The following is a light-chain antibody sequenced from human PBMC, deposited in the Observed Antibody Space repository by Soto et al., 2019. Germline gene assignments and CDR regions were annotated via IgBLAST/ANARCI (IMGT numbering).Light chain of an antibody. CDR3: QRYETYSRT. Sequence: DIQMTQSPSTLSASVGDRVTITCRASQSVGTSLAWYQQKPGKAPKLLIYDASSLERGVPSRFSGSASGTEFSLTISSLQPDDFATYYCQRYETYSRTCGQGTKGDIK. CDR2: DAS. J-gene: IGKJ1*01. CDR1: QSVGTS. V-gene: IGKV1-5*01.